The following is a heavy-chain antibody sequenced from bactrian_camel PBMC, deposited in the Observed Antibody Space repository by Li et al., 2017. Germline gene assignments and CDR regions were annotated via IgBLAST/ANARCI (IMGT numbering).Heavy chain of an antibody. D-gene: IGHD6*01. Sequence: VQLVESGGGLVQPGGSLRLSCATSGFTFSTYWMYWVRQAPGKGLEWVSTIMPGGGITNYADSVKGRFTISRDDAKNTVYLQMNSLRPEDTAVYYCVREGGIWYFDHWGQGTQVTVS. CDR1: GFTFSTYW. CDR2: IMPGGGIT. V-gene: IGHV3S1*01. J-gene: IGHJ4*01. CDR3: VREGGIWYFDH.